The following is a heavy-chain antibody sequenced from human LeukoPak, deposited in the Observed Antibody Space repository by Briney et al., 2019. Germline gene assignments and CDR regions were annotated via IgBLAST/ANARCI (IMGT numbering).Heavy chain of an antibody. CDR1: GGTFSSYA. CDR3: ARGRREYYYDSSGYYYPH. J-gene: IGHJ4*02. Sequence: SVKVSCKASGGTFSSYAISWVPQAPGQGLEWMGRIIPIFGTANYAQKFQGRVTITTDESTSTAYMELSSLRSEDTAVYYCARGRREYYYDSSGYYYPHWGQGTLVTVSS. CDR2: IIPIFGTA. D-gene: IGHD3-22*01. V-gene: IGHV1-69*05.